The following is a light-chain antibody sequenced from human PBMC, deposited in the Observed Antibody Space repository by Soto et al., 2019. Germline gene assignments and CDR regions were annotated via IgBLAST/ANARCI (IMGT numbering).Light chain of an antibody. CDR3: SSYTSSNVV. CDR1: SSDVGGYNY. Sequence: QSALTQPASVSGSPGQSITISCTGTSSDVGGYNYVSWYQQHPGKAPKLMIYEVSDRPSGVSNRFSGSKSSNTASLTISGLQAEDEADYYCSSYTSSNVVFGGGTKLTVL. J-gene: IGLJ2*01. CDR2: EVS. V-gene: IGLV2-14*01.